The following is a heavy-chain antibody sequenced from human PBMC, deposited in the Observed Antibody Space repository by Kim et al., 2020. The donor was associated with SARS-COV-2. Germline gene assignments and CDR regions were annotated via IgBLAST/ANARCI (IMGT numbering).Heavy chain of an antibody. Sequence: YADSVKGRFTISRDNAKNSLYLQMNSLRAEDTAVYYCAEYSVGGNDAFDIWGQGTMVTVSS. J-gene: IGHJ3*02. CDR3: AEYSVGGNDAFDI. D-gene: IGHD1-26*01. V-gene: IGHV3-11*03.